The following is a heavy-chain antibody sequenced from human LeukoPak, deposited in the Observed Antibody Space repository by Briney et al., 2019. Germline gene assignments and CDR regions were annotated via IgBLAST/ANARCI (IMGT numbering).Heavy chain of an antibody. J-gene: IGHJ4*02. CDR3: AKDRYSGLNTIDY. D-gene: IGHD6-13*01. V-gene: IGHV3-11*05. CDR2: ISSSSSYT. Sequence: GGSLRLSCAASGFTFSDYYMSWIRQAPGKGLEWVSYISSSSSYTNYADSVKGRFTISRDNAKNSLYLQMNSLRAEDTAVYYCAKDRYSGLNTIDYWGQGTLVTVSS. CDR1: GFTFSDYY.